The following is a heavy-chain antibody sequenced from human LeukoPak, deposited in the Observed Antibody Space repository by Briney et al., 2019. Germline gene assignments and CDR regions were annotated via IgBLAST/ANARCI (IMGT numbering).Heavy chain of an antibody. Sequence: PSETLSLTCAVYGGSFSGYYWSWIRQPPGKGLEWIGEINHSGSTNYNPSLKSRVTISVDTSKNQFSLKLSSVTAADTAAYYCARDRRIAARRWSHWFDPWGQGTLVTVFS. D-gene: IGHD6-6*01. CDR1: GGSFSGYY. CDR3: ARDRRIAARRWSHWFDP. J-gene: IGHJ5*02. CDR2: INHSGST. V-gene: IGHV4-34*01.